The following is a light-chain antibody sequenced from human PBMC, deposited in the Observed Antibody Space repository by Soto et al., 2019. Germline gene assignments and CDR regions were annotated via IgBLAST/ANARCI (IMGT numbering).Light chain of an antibody. J-gene: IGKJ4*01. CDR3: QQTYNLPPT. V-gene: IGKV1-39*01. CDR1: QTISNY. Sequence: DIQLTQSPSSLSSSVGDRVSITCRTSQTISNYLNWYHHRPGQATQLLIYSTSNLQGGVPSRFSGGGAGTEFTLTISSLQPEYFGSYSCQQTYNLPPTFGGGTRVQIK. CDR2: STS.